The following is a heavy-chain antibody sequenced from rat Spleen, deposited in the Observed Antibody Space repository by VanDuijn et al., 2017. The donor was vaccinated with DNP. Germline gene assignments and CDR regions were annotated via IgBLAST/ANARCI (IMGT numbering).Heavy chain of an antibody. Sequence: EVKLVESGGGLVQPGRSLKLSCATSGFNFNDYWMGWVRQAPGKGLEWIGEINKGSSTINYTPSLKDKFTISRDNAQNTLYLQMSKLGSEDTAIYYCARFNNPFDYWGQGVMVTVSS. J-gene: IGHJ2*01. V-gene: IGHV4-2*01. CDR3: ARFNNPFDY. D-gene: IGHD1-4*01. CDR1: GFNFNDYW. CDR2: INKGSSTI.